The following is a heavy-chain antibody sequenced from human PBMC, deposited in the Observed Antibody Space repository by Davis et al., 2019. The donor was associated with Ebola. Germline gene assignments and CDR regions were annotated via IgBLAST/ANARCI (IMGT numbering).Heavy chain of an antibody. D-gene: IGHD1-7*01. CDR2: SSDNGRAT. CDR3: VRTTYGAPEY. J-gene: IGHJ4*02. Sequence: GESLKISCAASGFTFSSYAMSWVRQAPGKGLEWVSISSDNGRATYYADSVKGRFTISRDNAKSTLYLQMNSLTAEDTAVYYCVRTTYGAPEYWGQGTLVTVSS. CDR1: GFTFSSYA. V-gene: IGHV3-23*01.